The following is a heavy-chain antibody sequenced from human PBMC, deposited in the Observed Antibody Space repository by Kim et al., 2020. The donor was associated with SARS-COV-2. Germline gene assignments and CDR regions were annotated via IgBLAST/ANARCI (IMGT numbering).Heavy chain of an antibody. CDR1: GFTFSSYG. CDR2: ISYDGSNK. CDR3: AKTAGGIAAHMVY. V-gene: IGHV3-30*18. Sequence: GGSLRLSCAASGFTFSSYGMHWVRQAPGKGLEWVAVISYDGSNKYYADSVKGRFTISRDNSKNTLYLQMNSLRAEDTAVYYCAKTAGGIAAHMVYWGQETLVTVSS. D-gene: IGHD6-13*01. J-gene: IGHJ4*02.